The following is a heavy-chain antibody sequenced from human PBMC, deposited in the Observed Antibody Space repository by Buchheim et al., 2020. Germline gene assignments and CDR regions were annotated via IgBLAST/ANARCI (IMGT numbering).Heavy chain of an antibody. CDR1: GYNFFGSG. Sequence: QVQLVQSRLQVMKPGASVKVSCKASGYNFFGSGIHWVRQAPGQGLEWMGWISPYNGATKYAPNVRDRVTMTTDTSTTNAYMELRSLRSEDVAVYYCARDTGYSNHNFDYWGQGTL. D-gene: IGHD3-22*01. CDR2: ISPYNGAT. J-gene: IGHJ4*02. CDR3: ARDTGYSNHNFDY. V-gene: IGHV1-18*03.